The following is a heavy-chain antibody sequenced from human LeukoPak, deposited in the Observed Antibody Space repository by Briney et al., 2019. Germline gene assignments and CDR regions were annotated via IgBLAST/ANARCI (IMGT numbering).Heavy chain of an antibody. D-gene: IGHD5-12*01. Sequence: EGSLRLSCAASGFTFSDYYMSWIRQAPGKGLEWVSYISSSGSTIYYADSVKGRFTISRDNAKNSLYLQMNSLRAEDTAVYYCAKDQYSGYDYGLDYWGQGTLVTVSS. J-gene: IGHJ4*02. CDR1: GFTFSDYY. CDR2: ISSSGSTI. CDR3: AKDQYSGYDYGLDY. V-gene: IGHV3-11*01.